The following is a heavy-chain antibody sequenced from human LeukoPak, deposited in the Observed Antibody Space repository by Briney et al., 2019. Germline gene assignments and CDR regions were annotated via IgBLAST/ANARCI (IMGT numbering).Heavy chain of an antibody. Sequence: GEPLKISCKGSGYSFTSYWIGWVRQMPGKGLEWMGIIYPGDSDTRYSPSFQGQVTISADKSISTAYLQWSSLKASDTAMNYCARMGYYDSSGYYYPWYFDYWGQGTLVTVSS. V-gene: IGHV5-51*01. D-gene: IGHD3-22*01. CDR1: GYSFTSYW. CDR3: ARMGYYDSSGYYYPWYFDY. CDR2: IYPGDSDT. J-gene: IGHJ4*02.